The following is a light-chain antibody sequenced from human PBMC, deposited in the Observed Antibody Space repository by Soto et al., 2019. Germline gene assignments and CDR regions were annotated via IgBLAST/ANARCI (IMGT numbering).Light chain of an antibody. CDR3: HQYGRSPRT. CDR2: GAS. Sequence: EIVLTQSPGTLSLSPGEKATLSCRACRGVGSSNLAWYQQKPGRAPRLLIYGASSRATGIPDRFSGSGSGTDFTLTISRLEPEDFAVYYCHQYGRSPRTFGQGTKVEI. CDR1: RGVGSSN. J-gene: IGKJ1*01. V-gene: IGKV3-20*01.